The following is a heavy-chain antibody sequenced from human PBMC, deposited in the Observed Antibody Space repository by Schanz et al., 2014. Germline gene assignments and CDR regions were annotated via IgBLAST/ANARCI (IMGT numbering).Heavy chain of an antibody. J-gene: IGHJ3*02. D-gene: IGHD5-18*01. Sequence: QVQLVQTGAEVKKPGSSMKVSCKASGGTFSTYPINWLRQAPGQGLEWMGLITAYNGDTNYALKLQGRVTMTTDTSTGTAYMELRSLRSDDPALYYCTRGGYSYALSAFDIWGQVTMVTVSS. CDR2: ITAYNGDT. CDR1: GGTFSTYP. V-gene: IGHV1-18*04. CDR3: TRGGYSYALSAFDI.